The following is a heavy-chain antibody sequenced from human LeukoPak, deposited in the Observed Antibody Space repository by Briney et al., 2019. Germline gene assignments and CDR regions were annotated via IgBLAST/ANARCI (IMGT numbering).Heavy chain of an antibody. V-gene: IGHV3-33*01. D-gene: IGHD2-21*01. J-gene: IGHJ4*02. Sequence: GGSLRLSCAASGFTFSSYGMHWVRQAPGKGLEWVAVIWYDGSSKYYADSVKGRFTISRDNSKNTLYLQMNSLRAEDTAVYYCARDGVTYGGASGYFDYWGQGTLVTVSS. CDR2: IWYDGSSK. CDR1: GFTFSSYG. CDR3: ARDGVTYGGASGYFDY.